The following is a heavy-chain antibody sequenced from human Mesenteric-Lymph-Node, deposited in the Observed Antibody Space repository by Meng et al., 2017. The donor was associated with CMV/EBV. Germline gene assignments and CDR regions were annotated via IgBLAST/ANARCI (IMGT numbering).Heavy chain of an antibody. CDR3: ARAWGLFAYYYYYGMDV. Sequence: GESLKISCAASGFTFSSYAMHWVRQAPGKGLEWVAVISYDGSNKYYADSVKGRFTISRDNSKNTLYLQMNSLRAEDTAVYYCARAWGLFAYYYYYGMDVWGQGTTVTVSS. CDR1: GFTFSSYA. D-gene: IGHD3-10*01. CDR2: ISYDGSNK. V-gene: IGHV3-30-3*01. J-gene: IGHJ6*02.